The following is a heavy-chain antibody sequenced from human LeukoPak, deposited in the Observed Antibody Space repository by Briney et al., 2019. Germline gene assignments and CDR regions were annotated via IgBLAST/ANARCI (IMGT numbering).Heavy chain of an antibody. CDR2: ISSSGSTI. J-gene: IGHJ4*02. CDR3: ARDARWGAPIAAAANDY. Sequence: GGSLRLSCAASGFTFSDYYMSWIRQAPGKGLEWVSYISSSGSTIYYADSVKGRFTISRDNAKNSLYLQMNSLRAEDTAVYYCARDARWGAPIAAAANDYWGQGTLVTVSS. V-gene: IGHV3-11*04. CDR1: GFTFSDYY. D-gene: IGHD6-13*01.